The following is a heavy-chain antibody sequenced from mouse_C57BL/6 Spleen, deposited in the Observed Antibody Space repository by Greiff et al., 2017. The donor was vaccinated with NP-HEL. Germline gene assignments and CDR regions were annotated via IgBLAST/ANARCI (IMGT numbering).Heavy chain of an antibody. D-gene: IGHD2-5*01. CDR2: IYPGSGNT. CDR1: GYTFTDYY. J-gene: IGHJ4*01. Sequence: VQLQQSGAELVRPGASVKLSCKASGYTFTDYYINWVKQRPGQGLEWIARIYPGSGNTYYNEKFKGKATLTAEKSSSTAYMQLSSLTSEDSAVYFCARDSNYYYAMDYWGQGTSVTVSS. CDR3: ARDSNYYYAMDY. V-gene: IGHV1-76*01.